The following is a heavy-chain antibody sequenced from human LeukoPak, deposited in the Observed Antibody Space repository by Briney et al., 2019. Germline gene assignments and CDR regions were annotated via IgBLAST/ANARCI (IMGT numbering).Heavy chain of an antibody. CDR2: ISYDGSNK. D-gene: IGHD3-10*01. CDR1: RFTFSSYG. V-gene: IGHV3-30*18. J-gene: IGHJ4*02. Sequence: GGSLRLSCAASRFTFSSYGMHWVRQAPGKGLEWVAVISYDGSNKYYADSVKGRFTISRDNSKNTLYLQMNSLRAEDTAVYYCAKGDYGSSYWGQGTLVTVSS. CDR3: AKGDYGSSY.